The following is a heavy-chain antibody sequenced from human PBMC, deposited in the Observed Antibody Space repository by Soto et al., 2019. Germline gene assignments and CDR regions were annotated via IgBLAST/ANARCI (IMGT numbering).Heavy chain of an antibody. V-gene: IGHV3-23*01. J-gene: IGHJ4*02. CDR3: AKEGGQWLAFFHY. CDR1: GFTFTTYA. D-gene: IGHD6-19*01. Sequence: EVQLLESGGGLVQPGGSLRLSCAASGFTFTTYAMSWVHQAPGKGLEWVSSFSASGGTTYYADSVKGRFTISRDNSKNTRYLQKITLSAEDTAVYDCAKEGGQWLAFFHYWGQGTLVTVST. CDR2: FSASGGTT.